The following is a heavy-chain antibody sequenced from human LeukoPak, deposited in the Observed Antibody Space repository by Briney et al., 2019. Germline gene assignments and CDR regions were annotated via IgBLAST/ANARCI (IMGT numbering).Heavy chain of an antibody. J-gene: IGHJ6*03. CDR3: ARGPEVPAARVYYYYYMDV. D-gene: IGHD2-2*01. Sequence: SVKVSCKASGGTFSSYAISWVRQAPGQGLEWMGRIIPIFGTANYAQKFQGRVTITTDESTSTAYMELSSLRSEDTAVYYCARGPEVPAARVYYYYYMDVWGKGTTVTVSS. CDR2: IIPIFGTA. V-gene: IGHV1-69*05. CDR1: GGTFSSYA.